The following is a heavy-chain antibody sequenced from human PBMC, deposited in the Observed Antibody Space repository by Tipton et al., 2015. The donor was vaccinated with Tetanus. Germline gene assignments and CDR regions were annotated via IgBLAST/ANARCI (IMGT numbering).Heavy chain of an antibody. CDR2: IYYGGST. V-gene: IGHV4-59*01. CDR3: ATMTPVDWYFDL. D-gene: IGHD4-23*01. Sequence: GSLRLSCSVSGGSISSYFWSWIRQSPGQGLEWIGLIYYGGSTSYNPSLKSRVTISVDTSKNQLSLKLTSVTAADTAVYYCATMTPVDWYFDLWGRGTLVTVSS. J-gene: IGHJ2*01. CDR1: GGSISSYF.